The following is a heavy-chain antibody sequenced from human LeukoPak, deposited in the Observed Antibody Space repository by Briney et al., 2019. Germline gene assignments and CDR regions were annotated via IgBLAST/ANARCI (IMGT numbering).Heavy chain of an antibody. D-gene: IGHD3-22*01. CDR2: IYYSGST. J-gene: IGHJ4*02. V-gene: IGHV4-39*01. CDR3: ARRVESGYYYDSSGYHPFDY. CDR1: GGSISSSSYY. Sequence: PSQTLSLTCAVSGGSISSSSYYWGWIRQPPGKGLEWIGSIYYSGSTYYNPSLKSRVTISVDTSKNQFSLKLSSVTAADTAVYYCARRVESGYYYDSSGYHPFDYWGQGTLVTVSS.